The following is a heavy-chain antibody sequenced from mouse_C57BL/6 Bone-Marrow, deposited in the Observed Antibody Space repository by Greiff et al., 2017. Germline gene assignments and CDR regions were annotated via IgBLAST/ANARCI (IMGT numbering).Heavy chain of an antibody. V-gene: IGHV14-2*01. Sequence: EVQLQQPGAELVKPGASVKLSCTASGYNITGYYMHWVKQRPEQGLEWIGRIDPDDGETKYAPKFQGKATITADTSSNTAYLQLSSLTSEDTAVYYCAGGYCDGSSLDDMDYWGRGTSVTVSS. D-gene: IGHD1-1*01. CDR2: IDPDDGET. CDR3: AGGYCDGSSLDDMDY. CDR1: GYNITGYY. J-gene: IGHJ4*01.